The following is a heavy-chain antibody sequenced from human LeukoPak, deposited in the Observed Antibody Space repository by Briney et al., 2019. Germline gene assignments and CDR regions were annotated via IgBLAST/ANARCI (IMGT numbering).Heavy chain of an antibody. CDR1: GLSFSSYS. J-gene: IGHJ4*02. CDR3: TRDPHALDF. V-gene: IGHV3-48*01. D-gene: IGHD1-1*01. Sequence: GGSLRLSCAASGLSFSSYSMNWVRQAPGKGLEWISYIRRDGSRIYYADSVEGRFTISRDNAKNSLYLQMDSLRVEDTAVYYCTRDPHALDFWGQGTLVTVSS. CDR2: IRRDGSRI.